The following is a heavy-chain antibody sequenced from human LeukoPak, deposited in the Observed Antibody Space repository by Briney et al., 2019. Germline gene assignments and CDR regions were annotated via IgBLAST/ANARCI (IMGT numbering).Heavy chain of an antibody. V-gene: IGHV1-69*05. J-gene: IGHJ4*02. Sequence: SVKVSCKASGGTFSSYAISWVRQAPGQGLDWMGGIIPIFGTANYAQKFQGRVTITTDESTSTAYMELSSLRSEDTAVYYCARAVDTAMTAINWGQGTLVTVSS. CDR1: GGTFSSYA. CDR2: IIPIFGTA. CDR3: ARAVDTAMTAIN. D-gene: IGHD5-18*01.